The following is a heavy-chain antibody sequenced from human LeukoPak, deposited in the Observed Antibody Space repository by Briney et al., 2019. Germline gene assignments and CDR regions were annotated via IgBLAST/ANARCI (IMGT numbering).Heavy chain of an antibody. CDR1: GFTFSRYS. Sequence: GGSLRLSCAASGFTFSRYSMNWVRQAPGKGLEWVSSISSSSFIYYADSVKGRFAISRDNAKNSLYLQMNSLRAEDTAVYYCARDPPLGSCSTISCPHLDYWGQGTLVTVSS. CDR3: ARDPPLGSCSTISCPHLDY. J-gene: IGHJ4*02. D-gene: IGHD2-2*01. V-gene: IGHV3-21*01. CDR2: ISSSSFI.